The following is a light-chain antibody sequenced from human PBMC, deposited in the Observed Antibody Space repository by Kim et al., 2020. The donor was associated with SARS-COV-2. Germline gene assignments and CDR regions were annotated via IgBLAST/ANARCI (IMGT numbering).Light chain of an antibody. J-gene: IGKJ1*01. CDR2: AAS. CDR1: QGISSY. V-gene: IGKV1-8*01. CDR3: QQYYSYPPT. Sequence: GDRVTITCRASQGISSYLAWYQQKPGKAPKLLIYAASTLQSGVPSRFSGSGSGTDFTLTISCLQSEDFATYYRQQYYSYPPTFGQGTKVDIK.